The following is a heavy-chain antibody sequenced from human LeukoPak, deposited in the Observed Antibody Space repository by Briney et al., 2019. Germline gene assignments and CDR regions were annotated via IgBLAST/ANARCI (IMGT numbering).Heavy chain of an antibody. Sequence: GESLRLSCAASGFTFSTYAMSWVRQAPGKGLEWVSSLTNSGGSTFYADSVKGRFTISRDNSKNTLYLQMNSLRADDTAVYYCAGRFCSGGSCYGAFDIWGQGTMVTVSS. CDR3: AGRFCSGGSCYGAFDI. CDR2: LTNSGGST. D-gene: IGHD2-15*01. J-gene: IGHJ3*02. CDR1: GFTFSTYA. V-gene: IGHV3-23*01.